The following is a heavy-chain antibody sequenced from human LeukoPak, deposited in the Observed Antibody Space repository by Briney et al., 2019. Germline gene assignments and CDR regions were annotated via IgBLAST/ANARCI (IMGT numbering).Heavy chain of an antibody. CDR1: GGSISSSSYY. J-gene: IGHJ5*02. CDR2: IYYSGST. CDR3: ARNSIQNWFDP. V-gene: IGHV4-39*01. Sequence: SETLSLTCTVSGGSISSSSYYWGWIRQPPGKGLEWIGSIYYSGSTYYNPSLKSRVTISVNTSKNQFSLKLSSVTAADTAVYYCARNSIQNWFDPWGQGTLVTVSS.